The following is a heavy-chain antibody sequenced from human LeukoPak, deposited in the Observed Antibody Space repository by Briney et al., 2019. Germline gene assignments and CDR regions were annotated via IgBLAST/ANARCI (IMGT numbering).Heavy chain of an antibody. J-gene: IGHJ3*02. CDR2: ISSSSSTI. CDR3: ARYCSSTSCYMDAFDI. Sequence: GGPLRLSCAASGFTFSSYSMNWVRQAPGKGLEWVSYISSSSSTIYYADSVKGRFTISRDNAKNSLYLQMNSLRAEDTAVYYCARYCSSTSCYMDAFDIWGQGTMVTVSS. CDR1: GFTFSSYS. V-gene: IGHV3-48*01. D-gene: IGHD2-2*02.